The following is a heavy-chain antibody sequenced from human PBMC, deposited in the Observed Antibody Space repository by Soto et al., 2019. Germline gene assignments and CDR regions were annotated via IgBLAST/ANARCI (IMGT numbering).Heavy chain of an antibody. J-gene: IGHJ4*02. V-gene: IGHV3-30*18. Sequence: GGSLRLSCAASGFTFSSYGMHWVRQAPGKGLEWVAVISYDGSNKYYADSVKGRFTISRDNSKNTLYLQMNSLRAEDTAVYYCAKDHSFGVDATIGYFDYWGQGTLVTVSS. D-gene: IGHD2-15*01. CDR3: AKDHSFGVDATIGYFDY. CDR2: ISYDGSNK. CDR1: GFTFSSYG.